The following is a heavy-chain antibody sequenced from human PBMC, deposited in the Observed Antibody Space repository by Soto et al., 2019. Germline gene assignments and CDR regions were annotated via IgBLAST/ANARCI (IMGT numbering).Heavy chain of an antibody. D-gene: IGHD6-13*01. CDR1: GFSFSSYW. Sequence: GGSLRLSCAASGFSFSSYWMSWVRQAPGKGLEWVANIKQDGSEKYYVDSVKGRFTISRDDAKNSLYLQMNSLRAEETAVYYCAREPRQGRPSSWDPLYYYGMDVWGQGTTVTVSS. CDR2: IKQDGSEK. V-gene: IGHV3-7*01. J-gene: IGHJ6*02. CDR3: AREPRQGRPSSWDPLYYYGMDV.